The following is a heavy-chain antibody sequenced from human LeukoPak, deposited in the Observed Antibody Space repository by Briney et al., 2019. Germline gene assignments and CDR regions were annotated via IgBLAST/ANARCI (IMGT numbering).Heavy chain of an antibody. Sequence: SETLSLTCTVSGGSVSSYYWSWIRQTPHKGLEWIGYMSYSGRTDYGPSLKSRVTMSVDTSKNQFSLKMSYVTAAGTGVYYCARGYCRDDVCQVFPYWGQGTLVTVSS. V-gene: IGHV4-59*02. CDR3: ARGYCRDDVCQVFPY. J-gene: IGHJ4*02. CDR2: MSYSGRT. CDR1: GGSVSSYY. D-gene: IGHD2-21*02.